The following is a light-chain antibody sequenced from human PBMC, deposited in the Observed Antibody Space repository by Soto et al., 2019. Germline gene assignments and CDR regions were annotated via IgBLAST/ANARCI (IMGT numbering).Light chain of an antibody. V-gene: IGKV3-15*01. CDR2: GAS. Sequence: EIVLTQSPGTLSLSPGERATLSCRASQTVRNNYLAWYQQRPGQAPRLLIYGASTRATGIPARFSGSGSGTEFTLTISGLQSDDFTVYSCLQYHNLWAFGQGTKVDIK. CDR1: QTVRNN. J-gene: IGKJ1*01. CDR3: LQYHNLWA.